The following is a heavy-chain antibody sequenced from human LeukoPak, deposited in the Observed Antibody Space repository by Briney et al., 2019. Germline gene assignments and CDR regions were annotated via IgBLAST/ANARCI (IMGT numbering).Heavy chain of an antibody. J-gene: IGHJ4*02. V-gene: IGHV3-74*01. CDR3: SRGYSGGFDY. D-gene: IGHD2-15*01. CDR2: INSDGTSP. CDR1: GFTFSSYW. Sequence: GGSLRLSCAASGFTFSSYWMHWVRQAPGKGLVWVSGINSDGTSPIYADSVKGRLTISRDNAKKTLYLQMNSLRAEDTAVYYCSRGYSGGFDYWGQGTLVTVSS.